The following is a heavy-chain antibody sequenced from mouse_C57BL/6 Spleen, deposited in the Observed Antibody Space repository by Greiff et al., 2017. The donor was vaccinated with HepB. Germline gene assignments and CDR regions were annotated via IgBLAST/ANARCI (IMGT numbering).Heavy chain of an antibody. CDR1: GFTFSSYT. D-gene: IGHD2-4*01. CDR2: ISGGGGNT. CDR3: ARQGIYYYYDGFAY. Sequence: EVQRVESGGGLVKPGGSLKLSCAASGFTFSSYTMSWVRQTPEKRLEWVATISGGGGNTYYPDSVKGRFTISRDNAKNTLYLQMSSLRSEDTALYYCARQGIYYYYDGFAYWGEGTLVTVSA. J-gene: IGHJ3*01. V-gene: IGHV5-9*01.